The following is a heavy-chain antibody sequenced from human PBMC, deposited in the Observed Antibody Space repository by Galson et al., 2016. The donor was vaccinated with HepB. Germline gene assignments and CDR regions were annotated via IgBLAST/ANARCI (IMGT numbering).Heavy chain of an antibody. D-gene: IGHD3-22*01. J-gene: IGHJ4*02. Sequence: SLRLSCAASGFTLSHYAVHWVRQAPGKGLEWVAVTSYDGSENYYADSVKGRFTISRDYSKNTLYLQMYSLRAEDTAVYYCARGGYYDSSGYPFGGYWGQGTLVTVSS. CDR1: GFTLSHYA. V-gene: IGHV3-30-3*01. CDR3: ARGGYYDSSGYPFGGY. CDR2: TSYDGSEN.